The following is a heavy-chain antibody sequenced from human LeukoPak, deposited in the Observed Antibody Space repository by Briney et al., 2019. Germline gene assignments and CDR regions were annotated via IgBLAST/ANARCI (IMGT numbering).Heavy chain of an antibody. D-gene: IGHD6-19*01. CDR2: IYYSGST. CDR3: AREDIAVAGPFDY. V-gene: IGHV4-59*01. CDR1: GGSISSYY. Sequence: SETLSLTCTVSGGSISSYYWSWLRQPPGKGLEWIGYIYYSGSTNYNPSLKSRVTISVDTSKNQFSLKLSSVTAADTAVYYCAREDIAVAGPFDYWGQGTLVTVSS. J-gene: IGHJ4*02.